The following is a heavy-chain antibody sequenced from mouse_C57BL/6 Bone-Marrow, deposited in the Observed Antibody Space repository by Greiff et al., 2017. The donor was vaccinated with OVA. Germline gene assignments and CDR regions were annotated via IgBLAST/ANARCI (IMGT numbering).Heavy chain of an antibody. V-gene: IGHV1-4*01. J-gene: IGHJ2*01. CDR2: IDPTNDYT. CDR1: GYTFTSYT. Sequence: VKLMESGAELARPGASVKMSCKASGYTFTSYTIHWVKQRPGQGLEWSGYIDPTNDYTNYNQKFKGKATLTADKSSSTAYMQLSSLTSEDSAVYYCTRGYYFDYWGQGTTLTVSS. CDR3: TRGYYFDY.